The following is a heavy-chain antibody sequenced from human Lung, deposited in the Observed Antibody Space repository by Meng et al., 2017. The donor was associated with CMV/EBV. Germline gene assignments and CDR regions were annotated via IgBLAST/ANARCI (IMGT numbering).Heavy chain of an antibody. Sequence: VQLQEACPGLVEPSPTLSLTVSVACGSMSSGNYYWSWIRQPPGKGLEWIGYIQHSGSAYYNPSLKSRVSISVDTSKNQFSLNLNSMTAADTAVYYCASFDHIPRRNYFDYWGQGTLVTVSS. CDR1: CGSMSSGNYY. CDR3: ASFDHIPRRNYFDY. J-gene: IGHJ4*02. D-gene: IGHD2-21*01. V-gene: IGHV4-30-4*08. CDR2: IQHSGSA.